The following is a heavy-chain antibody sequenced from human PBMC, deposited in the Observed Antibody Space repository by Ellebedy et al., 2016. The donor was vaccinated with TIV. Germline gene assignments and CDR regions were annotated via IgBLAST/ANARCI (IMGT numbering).Heavy chain of an antibody. Sequence: PGGSLRLSCAASGFTFRSYAMSWVRQAPGKGLEWVSAISGSGGSTYYADSVKGRFTISRDNSKNTLYLQMNSLRAEDTALYYCAKDHRLRSLDGSGYWPLDYWGQGTLVTVSS. CDR2: ISGSGGST. D-gene: IGHD3-22*01. CDR3: AKDHRLRSLDGSGYWPLDY. J-gene: IGHJ4*02. V-gene: IGHV3-23*01. CDR1: GFTFRSYA.